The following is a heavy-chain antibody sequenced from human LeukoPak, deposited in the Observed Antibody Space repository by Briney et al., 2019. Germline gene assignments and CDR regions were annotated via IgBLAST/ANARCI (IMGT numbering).Heavy chain of an antibody. Sequence: GGSLRLSCAASGFSFSNYSMHWVRHAPGQGLVWVSRIKGDGISTNYADSVKGRFTISRDIAKNTLYLQMNSLRAEDTGVYYCAKDHYWSIDYWGRGTLVTVSS. CDR2: IKGDGIST. CDR3: AKDHYWSIDY. V-gene: IGHV3-74*01. J-gene: IGHJ4*02. D-gene: IGHD3-3*01. CDR1: GFSFSNYS.